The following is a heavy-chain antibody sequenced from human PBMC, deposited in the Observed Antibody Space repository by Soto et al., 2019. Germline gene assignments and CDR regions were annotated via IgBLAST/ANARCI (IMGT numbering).Heavy chain of an antibody. Sequence: GASVKGSCKASGYTFTSYGSSWVRQAPGQGLEWMGWISAYNGNTNYAQKLQGRVTMTTDTSTSTAYMELRSLRSDDTAVYYCARDATDYDFWSGQIDYWGQGTLVTVSS. J-gene: IGHJ4*02. D-gene: IGHD3-3*01. CDR1: GYTFTSYG. V-gene: IGHV1-18*01. CDR3: ARDATDYDFWSGQIDY. CDR2: ISAYNGNT.